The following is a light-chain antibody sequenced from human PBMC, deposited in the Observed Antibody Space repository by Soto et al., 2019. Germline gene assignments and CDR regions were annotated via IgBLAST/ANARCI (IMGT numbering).Light chain of an antibody. CDR1: QIINTW. CDR3: QQDETYAGT. CDR2: RAS. V-gene: IGKV1-5*03. J-gene: IGKJ3*01. Sequence: DIQMTQSPSSLFASVGDRVTITCRASQIINTWLAWYQQRPGKAPKLLIYRASNLVNGVPSRFSGSGSGTEFTLNISSLQPDDFSIYYCQQDETYAGTFGPGTKVD.